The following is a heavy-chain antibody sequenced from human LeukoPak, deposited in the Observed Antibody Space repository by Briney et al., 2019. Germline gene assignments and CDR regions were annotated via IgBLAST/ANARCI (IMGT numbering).Heavy chain of an antibody. CDR1: GYTFTSYY. CDR3: ARAQSLWFGELFPFDY. CDR2: INPSGGST. Sequence: ASVKVSCKASGYTFTSYYMHWVRQAPGRGLEWMGIINPSGGSTSYAQKFQGRVTMTRDTSTSTVYMELSSLRSEDTAVYYCARAQSLWFGELFPFDYWGQGTLVTVSS. J-gene: IGHJ4*02. V-gene: IGHV1-46*01. D-gene: IGHD3-10*01.